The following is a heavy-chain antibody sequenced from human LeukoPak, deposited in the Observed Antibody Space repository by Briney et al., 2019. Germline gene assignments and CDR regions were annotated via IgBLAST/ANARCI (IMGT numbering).Heavy chain of an antibody. V-gene: IGHV1-18*04. Sequence: ASVKVSCKASGYTFTGYYMHWVRQAPGQGLEWMGWISAYNGNTNYAQKLQGRVTMTTDTSTSTAYMELRSLRSDDTAVYYCARVNRGYDFGYWGQGTLVTVSS. D-gene: IGHD5-12*01. CDR1: GYTFTGYY. CDR2: ISAYNGNT. CDR3: ARVNRGYDFGY. J-gene: IGHJ4*02.